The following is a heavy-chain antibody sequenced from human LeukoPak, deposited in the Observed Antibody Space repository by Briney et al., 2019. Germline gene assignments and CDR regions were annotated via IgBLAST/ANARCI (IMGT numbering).Heavy chain of an antibody. J-gene: IGHJ4*02. V-gene: IGHV3-74*01. CDR1: GFTFSRYW. CDR2: INTDGSSA. CDR3: ARVHSDWLYYFDY. D-gene: IGHD6-19*01. Sequence: GGSLRLSCAASGFTFSRYWVHWVRQAPGKGLVWVSRINTDGSSATYADSVKGRFTVSRDNAKNTLYLRMNSLRAEDTAVYYCARVHSDWLYYFDYWGQGTLVTVSS.